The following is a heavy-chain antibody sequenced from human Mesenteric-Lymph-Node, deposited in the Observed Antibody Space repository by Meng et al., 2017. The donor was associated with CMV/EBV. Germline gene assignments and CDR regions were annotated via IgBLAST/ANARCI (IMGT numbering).Heavy chain of an antibody. CDR2: IYYSRST. J-gene: IGHJ4*02. V-gene: IGHV4-61*08. CDR3: ASERRGSGWYSPDY. Sequence: SGGSVSSGGYYWSWIRQPPGQGLEWIGYIYYSRSTNYNPSLKSRVTISVDTSKNQFSLKLSSVTAADTAVYYCASERRGSGWYSPDYWGQGTLVTVSS. D-gene: IGHD6-19*01. CDR1: GGSVSSGGYY.